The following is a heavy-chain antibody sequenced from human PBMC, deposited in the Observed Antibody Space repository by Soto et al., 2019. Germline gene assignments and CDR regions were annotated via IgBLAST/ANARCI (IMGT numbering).Heavy chain of an antibody. D-gene: IGHD6-19*01. V-gene: IGHV1-2*02. J-gene: IGHJ3*02. CDR3: ARVRAVAGKRPAAFDI. CDR2: INPNSGGT. Sequence: GAPVKVSCKASGYTFTGYYMHWVRQAPGQGLEWMGWINPNSGGTNYAQKFQGRVTMTRDTSISTAYMELSRLRSDDTAVYYCARVRAVAGKRPAAFDIWGQGTMVTVSS. CDR1: GYTFTGYY.